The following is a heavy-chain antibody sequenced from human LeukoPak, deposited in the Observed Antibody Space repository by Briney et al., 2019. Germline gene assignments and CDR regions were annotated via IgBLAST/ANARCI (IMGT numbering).Heavy chain of an antibody. D-gene: IGHD3-22*01. Sequence: PGGSLGLSCAASGFTFSSYAMSWVRQAPGKGLEWVSAISGSGGSTYYADSVKGRFTISRDNSKNTLYLQMNSLRAEDTAVYYXXXXXXPMIVVVTDFDYWGQGTLVTVSS. CDR3: XXXXXPMIVVVTDFDY. J-gene: IGHJ4*02. CDR1: GFTFSSYA. V-gene: IGHV3-23*01. CDR2: ISGSGGST.